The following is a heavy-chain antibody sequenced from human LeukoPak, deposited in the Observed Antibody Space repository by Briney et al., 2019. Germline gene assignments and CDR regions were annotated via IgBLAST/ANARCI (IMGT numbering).Heavy chain of an antibody. V-gene: IGHV3-23*01. D-gene: IGHD3-10*01. Sequence: GGSLRLSCAAAGFAFSSNALSWVRQAPGEGLDWVSSISVSSTTYYLDSVKGRFTISRDNSNNTLYLQMNSLRAEDTAVYSCARASGPFDYWGQGTLVTVSS. J-gene: IGHJ4*02. CDR2: ISVSSTT. CDR1: GFAFSSNA. CDR3: ARASGPFDY.